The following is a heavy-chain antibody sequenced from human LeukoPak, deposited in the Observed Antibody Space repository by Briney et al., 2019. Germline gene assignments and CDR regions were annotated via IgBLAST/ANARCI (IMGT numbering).Heavy chain of an antibody. CDR1: GFTFSTSW. J-gene: IGHJ4*02. CDR3: VRGLYGY. CDR2: LNQDGGEK. D-gene: IGHD4-17*01. V-gene: IGHV3-7*03. Sequence: GSLRLSCGASGFTFSTSWMTWVRQAPGKGLEWVANLNQDGGEKYYVDSVKGRFTISRDNGRNSLYLQMDSLRVEDTAVYYCVRGLYGYWGQGTLVTVSS.